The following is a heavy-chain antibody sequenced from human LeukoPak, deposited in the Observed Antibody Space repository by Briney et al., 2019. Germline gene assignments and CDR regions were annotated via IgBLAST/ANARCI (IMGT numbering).Heavy chain of an antibody. D-gene: IGHD6-19*01. J-gene: IGHJ4*02. CDR3: ARGAAIAQWLGSFDY. CDR1: GGSFSGYY. V-gene: IGHV4-34*01. Sequence: SETLSLTCAVSGGSFSGYYWSWIRQPPGKGLEWIGEINHSGSTNYNPSLKSRVTISVDTSKNQFSLKLSSVTAADTAVYYCARGAAIAQWLGSFDYWGQGTLVTVSS. CDR2: INHSGST.